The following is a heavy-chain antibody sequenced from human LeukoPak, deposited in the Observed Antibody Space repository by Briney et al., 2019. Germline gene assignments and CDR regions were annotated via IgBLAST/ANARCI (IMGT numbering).Heavy chain of an antibody. J-gene: IGHJ4*02. CDR3: ARGNIVSTITEVDY. Sequence: GGSLRLSCAASGFTFSSYAMHWVRQAPGKGLEWVAVISYDRSNKYYADSVKGRFTISRDNSKNTLYLQMNSLRSEDTAVYYCARGNIVSTITEVDYWGQGTLVTVSS. CDR1: GFTFSSYA. D-gene: IGHD5/OR15-5a*01. CDR2: ISYDRSNK. V-gene: IGHV3-30*04.